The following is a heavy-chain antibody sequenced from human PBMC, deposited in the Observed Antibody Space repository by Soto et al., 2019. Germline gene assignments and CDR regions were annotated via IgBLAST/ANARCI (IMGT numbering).Heavy chain of an antibody. CDR3: VRAGGTTVTGLWHFDS. J-gene: IGHJ4*02. Sequence: KGRFIISRDNSKKTLYLEMNSLRAEDTAVYYCVRAGGTTVTGLWHFDSWGQGTLVTVSS. V-gene: IGHV3-30*07. D-gene: IGHD4-17*01.